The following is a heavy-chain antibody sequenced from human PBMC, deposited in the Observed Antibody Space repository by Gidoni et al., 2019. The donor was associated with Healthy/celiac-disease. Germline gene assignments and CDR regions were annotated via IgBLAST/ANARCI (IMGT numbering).Heavy chain of an antibody. CDR1: GYTFTSYY. CDR2: INPSGGST. V-gene: IGHV1-46*01. Sequence: QVQLVQSGAEVKKPGASVKVSCKASGYTFTSYYMHWVRQAPGQGLEWMGIINPSGGSTSYAQKFQGRVTMTRDTSTSTVYMELSSLRSEDTAVYYCARRKQQLGGVNWFDPWGQGTLVTVSS. J-gene: IGHJ5*02. D-gene: IGHD6-13*01. CDR3: ARRKQQLGGVNWFDP.